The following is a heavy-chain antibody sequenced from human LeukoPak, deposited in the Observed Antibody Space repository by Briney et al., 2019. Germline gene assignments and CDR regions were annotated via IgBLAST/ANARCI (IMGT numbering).Heavy chain of an antibody. J-gene: IGHJ4*02. CDR2: IYPGDSDT. CDR3: ARELGFGEITTDY. V-gene: IGHV5-51*01. D-gene: IGHD3-10*01. Sequence: KSGESLKISCKGSGYSFTSYWIGWVRQMPGKGLEWMGIIYPGDSDTRYSPSFQGQVTISADKSISTAYLHWNSLKASDTAMYYCARELGFGEITTDYWGQGTLVTVSS. CDR1: GYSFTSYW.